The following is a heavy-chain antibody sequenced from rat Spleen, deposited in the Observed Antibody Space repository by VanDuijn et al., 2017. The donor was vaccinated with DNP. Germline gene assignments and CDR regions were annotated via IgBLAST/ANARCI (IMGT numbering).Heavy chain of an antibody. CDR3: ARRATTGAMDA. CDR2: ITSSGGST. J-gene: IGHJ4*01. D-gene: IGHD1-10*01. CDR1: GFTFNNYW. Sequence: EVQLVESGGDLVQPGRSLKLSCVASGFTFNNYWMTWIRQVPGKGLEWVASITSSGGSTYYPDSVKGRFTISRDNAKNTLYLQMNSLRSEDTATYYCARRATTGAMDAWGQGTSVTVSS. V-gene: IGHV5-31*01.